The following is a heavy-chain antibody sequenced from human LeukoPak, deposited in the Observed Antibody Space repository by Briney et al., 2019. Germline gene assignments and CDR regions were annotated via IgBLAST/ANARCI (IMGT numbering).Heavy chain of an antibody. J-gene: IGHJ6*03. CDR1: GFTFSSYA. CDR2: IYSGGST. V-gene: IGHV3-53*01. CDR3: ARVVTAAATLRGYYYMDV. Sequence: QPGGSLRLSCAASGFTFSSYAMSWVRQAPGKGLEWVSVIYSGGSTYYADSVKGRFTISRDNSKNTLYLQMNSLRAEDTAVYYCARVVTAAATLRGYYYMDVWGKGTTVTISS. D-gene: IGHD6-13*01.